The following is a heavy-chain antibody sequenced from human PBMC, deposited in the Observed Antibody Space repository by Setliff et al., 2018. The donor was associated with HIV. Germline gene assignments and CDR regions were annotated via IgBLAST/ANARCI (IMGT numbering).Heavy chain of an antibody. J-gene: IGHJ4*02. CDR1: GGTFNTYA. D-gene: IGHD2-8*02. CDR3: ASSGYCTDISCYVFDY. Sequence: SVKVSCKASGGTFNTYAFSWVRHAPGQGLEWMGGIIPTLSSTKYARKFQGRVTITAGESTSTAYMEVISLRSEDTAVYYCASSGYCTDISCYVFDYWGQGTPVTVSS. CDR2: IIPTLSST. V-gene: IGHV1-69*13.